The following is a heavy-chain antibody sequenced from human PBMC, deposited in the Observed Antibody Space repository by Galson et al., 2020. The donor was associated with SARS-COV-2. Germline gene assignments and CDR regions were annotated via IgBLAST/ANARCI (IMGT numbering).Heavy chain of an antibody. J-gene: IGHJ6*03. CDR1: GFTFSSYA. CDR2: ISYDGSNK. CDR3: AREDYYYDMDV. Sequence: GESLKISCAASGFTFSSYAMHWVHQAPGKGLEWVAVISYDGSNKYYADSVKGRFTISRDNSKNTLYLQMNSLRAEDTAVYYCAREDYYYDMDVWGKGTTVTVSS. V-gene: IGHV3-30*01.